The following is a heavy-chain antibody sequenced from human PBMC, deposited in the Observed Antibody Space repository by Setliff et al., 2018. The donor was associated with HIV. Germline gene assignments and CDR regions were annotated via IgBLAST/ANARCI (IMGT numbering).Heavy chain of an antibody. CDR1: GLTFSSYW. D-gene: IGHD6-13*01. CDR2: INKDGSAK. J-gene: IGHJ4*02. CDR3: AKNLFSSRWSPLDS. V-gene: IGHV3-7*01. Sequence: GGSLRLSCAASGLTFSSYWISWVRQAPGKGLEWVANINKDGSAKYYVDSVKGRFTISRDNSKNTLYLQMNRLRSEDTAVYYCAKNLFSSRWSPLDSWGQGTLVTVSS.